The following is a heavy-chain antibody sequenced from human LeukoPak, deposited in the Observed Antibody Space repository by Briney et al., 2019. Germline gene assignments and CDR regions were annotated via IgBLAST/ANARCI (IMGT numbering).Heavy chain of an antibody. J-gene: IGHJ4*02. V-gene: IGHV3-11*05. CDR1: GFTFSDYY. CDR3: ARVLGSSTTPAVDY. CDR2: ISSSSSYT. Sequence: GGSLRLSCAASGFTFSDYYMSWIRQAPGKGLEWVSYISSSSSYTNHADSVKGRFTISRDNAKNSLYLQMNSLRAEDTAVYYCARVLGSSTTPAVDYWGQGTLVTVSS. D-gene: IGHD2-2*01.